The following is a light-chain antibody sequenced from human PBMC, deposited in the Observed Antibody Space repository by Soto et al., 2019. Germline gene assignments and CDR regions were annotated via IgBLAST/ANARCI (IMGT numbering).Light chain of an antibody. CDR3: SSFAGNNKLV. CDR2: EVS. V-gene: IGLV2-8*01. J-gene: IGLJ2*01. Sequence: QSALTQPPSASGSPGQSVTISFTGTSSDVGGYNYVSWYQQHPGKAPKLMISEVSKRPSGVPDRFSGSKSGNTASLTVSGLQAEDEADYYCSSFAGNNKLVFGGGTKLTVL. CDR1: SSDVGGYNY.